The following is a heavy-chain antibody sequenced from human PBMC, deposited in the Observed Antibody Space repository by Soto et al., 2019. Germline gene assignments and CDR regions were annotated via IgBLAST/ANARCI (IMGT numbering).Heavy chain of an antibody. Sequence: EVQLVESGGGLVQPGRSLRLSCAASGFTFDDYAMHWVRQAPGKGLEWVSGISWNSGSIGYADSVKGRFTISRDNAKNALDLQMNSLRAEDTALYYCAKDIGGWLGGFDYWGQGTLVTVSS. J-gene: IGHJ4*02. D-gene: IGHD6-19*01. CDR3: AKDIGGWLGGFDY. CDR1: GFTFDDYA. CDR2: ISWNSGSI. V-gene: IGHV3-9*01.